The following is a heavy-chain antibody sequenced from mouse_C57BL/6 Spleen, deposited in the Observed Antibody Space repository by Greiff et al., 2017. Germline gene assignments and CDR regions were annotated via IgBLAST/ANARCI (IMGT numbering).Heavy chain of an antibody. Sequence: QVQLQQSGPELVKPGASVKLSCKASGYTFTSYDINWVKQRPGQGLEWIGWIYPRDGSTKYNEKFKGKATLTVDTSSSTAYMELHSLTSEDSAVYFCANYYGSSYDWYFDVWGTGTTVTVSS. CDR1: GYTFTSYD. CDR3: ANYYGSSYDWYFDV. V-gene: IGHV1-85*01. J-gene: IGHJ1*03. D-gene: IGHD1-1*01. CDR2: IYPRDGST.